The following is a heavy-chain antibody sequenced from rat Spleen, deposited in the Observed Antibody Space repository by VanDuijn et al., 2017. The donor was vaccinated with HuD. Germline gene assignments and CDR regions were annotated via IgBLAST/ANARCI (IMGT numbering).Heavy chain of an antibody. D-gene: IGHD4-3*01. CDR1: GFTFSDYT. Sequence: EVQLVESGGGLVQPGRSLKLSCAVSGFTFSDYTMAWVRQAPKKGLEWVAAIIYDGSNTYYRDSVKGRFTISRDDEESTLYLQMDSLRSEDTATYFCARLGGLRNWFAYWGQGVMVTVSS. J-gene: IGHJ2*01. V-gene: IGHV5-17*01. CDR2: IIYDGSNT. CDR3: ARLGGLRNWFAY.